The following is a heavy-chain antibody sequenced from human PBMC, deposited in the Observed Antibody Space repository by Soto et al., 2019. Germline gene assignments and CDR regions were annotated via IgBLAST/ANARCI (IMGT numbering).Heavy chain of an antibody. Sequence: TSETLSLTCTVSGGSISSGGYYWSWIRQHPRKGLEWIGYIYYSGSTYYNPSLKSRVTISVDTSKNQFSLKLSSVTAADTAVYYCARDSPITIFGVVPSTAYYYGMDVWGQGTTVTV. CDR3: ARDSPITIFGVVPSTAYYYGMDV. V-gene: IGHV4-31*03. CDR1: GGSISSGGYY. D-gene: IGHD3-3*01. J-gene: IGHJ6*02. CDR2: IYYSGST.